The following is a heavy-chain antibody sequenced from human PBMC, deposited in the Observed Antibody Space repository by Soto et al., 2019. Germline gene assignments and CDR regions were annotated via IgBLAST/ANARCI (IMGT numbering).Heavy chain of an antibody. CDR1: GGSFSGYY. Sequence: QVQLQQWGAGLLKPSETLSLTCAVYGGSFSGYYWSWIRQPPGKGLEWIGEINHSGSTNYNPSLKSRVTISVDTSKNQFSLKLSSVTAADTAVYYCARADTKAGVSSSWYSSSYYYYGMDVWGQGTTVTVSS. V-gene: IGHV4-34*01. CDR2: INHSGST. D-gene: IGHD6-13*01. CDR3: ARADTKAGVSSSWYSSSYYYYGMDV. J-gene: IGHJ6*02.